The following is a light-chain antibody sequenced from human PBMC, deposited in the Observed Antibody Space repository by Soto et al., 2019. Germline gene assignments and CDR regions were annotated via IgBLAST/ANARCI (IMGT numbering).Light chain of an antibody. CDR2: DTS. V-gene: IGKV3-20*01. J-gene: IGKJ4*01. CDR3: QQYGSSPLT. Sequence: EIVLTQSPGTLSLSVGERVTLSCSASQSVSSYLAWYQQTPGQAPRLLIYDTSNRATGTPDRFSGSGSGTDFTLTISRLEPEDFTLYYCQQYGSSPLTFGGGTTVEIK. CDR1: QSVSSY.